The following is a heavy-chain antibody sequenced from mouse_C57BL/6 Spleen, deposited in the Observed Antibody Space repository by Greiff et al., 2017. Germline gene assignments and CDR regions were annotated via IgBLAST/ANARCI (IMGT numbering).Heavy chain of an antibody. CDR2: IDPETGGT. V-gene: IGHV1-15*01. Sequence: VQVVESGAELVRPGASVTLSCKASGYTFTDYEMHWVKQTPVHGLEWIGAIDPETGGTAYNQKFKGKAILTADKSSSTAYMELRSLTSEDSAVYYCTRYPLTQDFDYWGQGTTLTVSS. CDR1: GYTFTDYE. J-gene: IGHJ2*01. CDR3: TRYPLTQDFDY. D-gene: IGHD4-1*01.